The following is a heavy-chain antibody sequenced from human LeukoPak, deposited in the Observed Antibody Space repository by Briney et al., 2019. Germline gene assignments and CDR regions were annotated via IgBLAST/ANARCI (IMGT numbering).Heavy chain of an antibody. CDR2: IYSGGST. D-gene: IGHD3-10*01. CDR3: ARDTYYYGSGSYSHDY. J-gene: IGHJ4*02. Sequence: SGGSLRLSCAASGFTVSSNYMSWVRQAPGKGLEWVSVIYSGGSTYYADSVKGRFTISRDNSKNTLYLQMNSLRAEDTAVYYCARDTYYYGSGSYSHDYWGQGTLVTVSS. V-gene: IGHV3-66*01. CDR1: GFTVSSNY.